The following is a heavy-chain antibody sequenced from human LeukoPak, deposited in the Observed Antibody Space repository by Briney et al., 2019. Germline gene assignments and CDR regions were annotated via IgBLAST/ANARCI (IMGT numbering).Heavy chain of an antibody. CDR1: GFTFGDYA. CDR2: IGSKAYGGTT. V-gene: IGHV3-49*04. CDR3: TRDYGSGSYYYYYGMDV. J-gene: IGHJ6*02. Sequence: QPGRSLILSCTASGFTFGDYAMSWVRQAPGKGLEWVGFIGSKAYGGTTEYAASVKGRFTISRDDSKSIAYLQMNSLKTEDTAVYYCTRDYGSGSYYYYYGMDVWGQGTTVTVSS. D-gene: IGHD3-10*01.